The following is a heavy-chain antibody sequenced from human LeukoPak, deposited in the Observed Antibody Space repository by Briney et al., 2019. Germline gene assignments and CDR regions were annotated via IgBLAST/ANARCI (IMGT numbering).Heavy chain of an antibody. CDR2: INPNSGGT. D-gene: IGHD3-9*01. CDR3: ARNPPYYDILTGYLGPGDY. J-gene: IGHJ4*02. CDR1: GYTFTGYY. Sequence: ASVKVSCKASGYTFTGYYMHWVRQAPGQGLEWMGWINPNSGGTNYAQKFQGRVTMTRDTSISTAYMELSRLRSDDTAVYYCARNPPYYDILTGYLGPGDYWGQGTLVTVSS. V-gene: IGHV1-2*02.